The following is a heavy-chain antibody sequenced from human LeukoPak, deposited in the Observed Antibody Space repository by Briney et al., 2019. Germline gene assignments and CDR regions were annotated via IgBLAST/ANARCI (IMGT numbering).Heavy chain of an antibody. Sequence: GASVKVSCKASGGTFSSYAISWVRQAPGQRLEWMGWINAGNGKTKHSQKFQGRLTFTRDTSASRAYMYLSSLRSEDAAVYYCARDLGVVVVPTGEYFFDYWGQGTLVTVSS. CDR3: ARDLGVVVVPTGEYFFDY. CDR2: INAGNGKT. V-gene: IGHV1-3*01. CDR1: GGTFSSYA. D-gene: IGHD3-22*01. J-gene: IGHJ4*02.